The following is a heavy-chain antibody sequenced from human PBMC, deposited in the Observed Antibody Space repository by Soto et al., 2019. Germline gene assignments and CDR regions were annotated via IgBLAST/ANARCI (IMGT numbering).Heavy chain of an antibody. CDR2: IIPIFGTA. Sequence: QVQLVQSGAEVKKPGSSVKVSCKASGGTFSSYAISWVRQAPGQGLEWMGGIIPIFGTANYAQKFQGRVTITADESTSTAYMELSSLRSEDTAVYYCARDGSLTYYYDSSGYGLDAFDIWGQGTMVTVSS. CDR1: GGTFSSYA. J-gene: IGHJ3*02. V-gene: IGHV1-69*12. CDR3: ARDGSLTYYYDSSGYGLDAFDI. D-gene: IGHD3-22*01.